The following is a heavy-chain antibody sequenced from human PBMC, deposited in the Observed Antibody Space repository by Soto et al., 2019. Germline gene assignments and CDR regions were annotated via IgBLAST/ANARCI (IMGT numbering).Heavy chain of an antibody. J-gene: IGHJ4*02. CDR3: ARESNAHFDY. D-gene: IGHD7-27*01. CDR2: TYYRSKWYN. CDR1: GDSVSTNSAT. Sequence: SQILLLTCAISGDSVSTNSATWYWIRQSPSRGLEWLGRTYYRSKWYNDYAVSVKGRITINPDTSNNQLSLQLNSVTPEDTAVYYCARESNAHFDYWGQGTMVTVSS. V-gene: IGHV6-1*01.